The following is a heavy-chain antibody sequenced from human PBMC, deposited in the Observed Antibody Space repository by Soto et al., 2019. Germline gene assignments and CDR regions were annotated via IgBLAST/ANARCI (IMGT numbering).Heavy chain of an antibody. CDR3: AKDHLNFLAPYYFDY. J-gene: IGHJ4*02. CDR2: ISRSGSST. Sequence: EVQLLESGGGLVQPGESLRLSCAASGFTFSSFAMSWVRQAPGRGLEWVSTISRSGSSTYYEDSVKGRFTISRDNSKNTLYLQMNSLRAEDTAVYYCAKDHLNFLAPYYFDYWGQGTLVTVSS. CDR1: GFTFSSFA. V-gene: IGHV3-23*01.